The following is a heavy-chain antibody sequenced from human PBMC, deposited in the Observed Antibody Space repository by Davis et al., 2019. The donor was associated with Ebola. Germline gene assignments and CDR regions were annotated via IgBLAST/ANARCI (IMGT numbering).Heavy chain of an antibody. J-gene: IGHJ4*02. V-gene: IGHV3-30*03. Sequence: PGGSLRLSCEASGFIFSSFGMQWVRQAPGKGLEWVAALSYDGSHENHTQSVKGRFTISRDNSKNTLYLQMNSLRAEDTAVYYCATQGVRYGDYPFDFWGPGTLVTVSS. D-gene: IGHD4-17*01. CDR1: GFIFSSFG. CDR3: ATQGVRYGDYPFDF. CDR2: LSYDGSHE.